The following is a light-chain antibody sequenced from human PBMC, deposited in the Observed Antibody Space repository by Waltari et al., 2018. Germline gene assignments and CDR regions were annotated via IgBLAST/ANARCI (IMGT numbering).Light chain of an antibody. CDR2: DAS. CDR1: QNISRW. Sequence: DIHMTQSPSTLSASVGDRVTITCRARQNISRWLAWYQQRPGKAPKLLISDASFLQSGVPSRFSGSGSVTAFTLTISSLQPDDFAIYYCQQYSGYPFTFGPGTKVEIK. V-gene: IGKV1-5*01. J-gene: IGKJ3*01. CDR3: QQYSGYPFT.